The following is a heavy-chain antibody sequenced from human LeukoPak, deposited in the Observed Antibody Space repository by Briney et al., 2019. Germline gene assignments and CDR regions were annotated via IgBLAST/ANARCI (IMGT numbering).Heavy chain of an antibody. J-gene: IGHJ5*01. CDR3: AKDQSRVGASDPFDS. Sequence: GGSLRLSCVASGFTFTNCAMTWVRQAPGKGLEWVSSISGSGSTTYYADSAKGRFTISRDNSKNTVYLQMNSLSVEDTAVYYCAKDQSRVGASDPFDSWGQGTLATVSS. CDR1: GFTFTNCA. D-gene: IGHD1-26*01. CDR2: ISGSGSTT. V-gene: IGHV3-23*01.